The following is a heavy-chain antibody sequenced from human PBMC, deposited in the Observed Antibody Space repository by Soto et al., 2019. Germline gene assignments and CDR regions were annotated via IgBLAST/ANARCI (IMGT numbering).Heavy chain of an antibody. J-gene: IGHJ4*02. CDR1: GFTFSNYV. Sequence: EVQLVESGGGLVQPGGSLRLSCSASGFTFSNYVMHWVRQAPGKGLEYVSAIRSNGGTTYYADSVKGRFTISRDNSKNTLYLQMTSLRAEDTAVYYCSRGELLSSWGFFDYWGQGTLVTVSS. V-gene: IGHV3-64D*06. D-gene: IGHD3-16*01. CDR3: SRGELLSSWGFFDY. CDR2: IRSNGGTT.